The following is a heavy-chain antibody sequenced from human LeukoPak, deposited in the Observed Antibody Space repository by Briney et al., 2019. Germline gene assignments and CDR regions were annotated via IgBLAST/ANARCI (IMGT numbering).Heavy chain of an antibody. V-gene: IGHV4-4*07. Sequence: SETLSLTCAVSGVSISSYYWSWIRQPAGKGLEWIGRIYTSGSTNYNPSLKSRVTMSVDTSKNQFSLKLSSVTAADTAVYYCARDRYYYDSSGYRRMDVWGKGTTVTISS. D-gene: IGHD3-22*01. CDR3: ARDRYYYDSSGYRRMDV. J-gene: IGHJ6*04. CDR2: IYTSGST. CDR1: GVSISSYY.